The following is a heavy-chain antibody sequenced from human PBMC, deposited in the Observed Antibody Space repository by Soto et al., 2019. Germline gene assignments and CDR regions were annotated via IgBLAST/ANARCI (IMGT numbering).Heavy chain of an antibody. CDR3: ARSAAAALYSSGWYEGDYYYGMDV. CDR2: ISYDGSNK. CDR1: GFTFSSYA. V-gene: IGHV3-30-3*01. J-gene: IGHJ6*02. D-gene: IGHD6-19*01. Sequence: GGSLRLSCAASGFTFSSYAMHWVRQAPGKGLEWVAVISYDGSNKYYADSVKGRFTISRDNSKNTLYLQMNSLRAEDTAVYYCARSAAAALYSSGWYEGDYYYGMDVWGQGTTVTVSS.